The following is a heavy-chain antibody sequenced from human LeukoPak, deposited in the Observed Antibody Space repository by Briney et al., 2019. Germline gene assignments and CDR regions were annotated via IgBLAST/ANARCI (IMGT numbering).Heavy chain of an antibody. D-gene: IGHD3-10*01. J-gene: IGHJ4*02. CDR3: ARTPNRGGFDY. Sequence: PSETLSLTCTVSGGSISNYYWSWIRQPPGKGLEWIGYIYYSGSTNYNPSLKSRVTISVDTSKNQFSLKLSSVTAADTAVYYCARTPNRGGFDYWGQGTLVTVSS. CDR1: GGSISNYY. CDR2: IYYSGST. V-gene: IGHV4-59*01.